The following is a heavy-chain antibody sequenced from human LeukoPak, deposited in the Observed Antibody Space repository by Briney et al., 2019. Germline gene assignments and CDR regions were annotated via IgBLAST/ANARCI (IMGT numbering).Heavy chain of an antibody. Sequence: PGGSLRLSCAASGFTFSSYGMHWVRQAPGKGLEWVAVISYDGSNKYYADSVKGRFTISRDNSKNTLYLQMNSLRAEDTAVYYCAKRYSYGQYGLIDYWGQGTLVTVSS. CDR1: GFTFSSYG. D-gene: IGHD5-18*01. CDR2: ISYDGSNK. V-gene: IGHV3-30*18. J-gene: IGHJ4*02. CDR3: AKRYSYGQYGLIDY.